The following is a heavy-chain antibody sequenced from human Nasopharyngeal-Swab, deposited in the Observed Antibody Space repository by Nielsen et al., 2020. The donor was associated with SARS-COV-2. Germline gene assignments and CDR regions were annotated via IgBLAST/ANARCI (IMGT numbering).Heavy chain of an antibody. CDR3: VKDLAYDEVS. V-gene: IGHV3-23*01. CDR1: GLTFSNYA. Sequence: GESLKISCAASGLTFSNYAMSWVRQAPGKGLEWVSTINNRGDDTHYVDSVRGRFTVSRDNSKNTLYLQMNSLRGEDTAIYYCVKDLAYDEVSWGQGTLVTVSS. D-gene: IGHD5-12*01. CDR2: INNRGDDT. J-gene: IGHJ5*02.